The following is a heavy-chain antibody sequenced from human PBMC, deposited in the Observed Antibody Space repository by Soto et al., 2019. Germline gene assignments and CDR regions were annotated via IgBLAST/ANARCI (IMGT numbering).Heavy chain of an antibody. Sequence: QLQLQESGPGLVKPSETLSLTCTVSGGSISSSSYYWGWIRQPPGKGLEWIGSIYYSGSTYYNPSLKSRVTISVDTSKNQFSLKLSSVTAADTAVYYCARRNIQLDKDGMDVWGQGTTVTVSS. J-gene: IGHJ6*02. V-gene: IGHV4-39*01. D-gene: IGHD1-1*01. CDR1: GGSISSSSYY. CDR2: IYYSGST. CDR3: ARRNIQLDKDGMDV.